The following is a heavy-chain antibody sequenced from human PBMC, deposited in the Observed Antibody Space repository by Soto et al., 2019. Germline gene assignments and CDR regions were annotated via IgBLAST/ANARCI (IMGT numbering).Heavy chain of an antibody. CDR3: ARGREDIVVVPAAPYPDYYYYYMDV. J-gene: IGHJ6*03. D-gene: IGHD2-2*01. Sequence: ASVKVSCKASGYTFTSYDINWVRQATGQGLEWMGWMNPNSGNTGYAQKFQGRVTMTRNTSISTAYMELSSLRSEDTAVYYCARGREDIVVVPAAPYPDYYYYYMDVWGKGTTVTVSS. V-gene: IGHV1-8*01. CDR1: GYTFTSYD. CDR2: MNPNSGNT.